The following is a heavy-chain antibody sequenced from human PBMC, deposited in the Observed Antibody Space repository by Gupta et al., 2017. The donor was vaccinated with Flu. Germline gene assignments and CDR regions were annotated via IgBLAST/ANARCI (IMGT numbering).Heavy chain of an antibody. CDR2: SNPHSGMQ. CDR1: GYPFTSQP. Sequence: QVQLVQSGSALKKPGASVKVSCKASGYPFTSQPINWVRQVPGQGLEWMGNSNPHSGMQKYDQDFTGPFIVSFDASVSTAYLKMYSLKADDTDVYYCARGTTYPGTDDWGQGTRVTVSS. CDR3: ARGTTYPGTDD. V-gene: IGHV7-4-1*01. J-gene: IGHJ4*02. D-gene: IGHD4-17*01.